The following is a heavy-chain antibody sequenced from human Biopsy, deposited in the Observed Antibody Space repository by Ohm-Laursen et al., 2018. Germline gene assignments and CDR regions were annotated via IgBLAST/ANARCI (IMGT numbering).Heavy chain of an antibody. J-gene: IGHJ4*02. CDR1: GYTFTSYG. CDR2: INTENGNT. D-gene: IGHD1-1*01. Sequence: GASVKVSCKASGYTFTSYGISWVRQAPGEGLEWMGWINTENGNTIYAQNLQGRVTMPADTSTSTAYMEVTSLRSEETAVYYCAADINVWNVNYWGQGTQVIVSS. V-gene: IGHV1-18*01. CDR3: AADINVWNVNY.